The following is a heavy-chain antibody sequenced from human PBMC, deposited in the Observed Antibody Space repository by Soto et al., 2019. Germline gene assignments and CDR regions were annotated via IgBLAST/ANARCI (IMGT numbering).Heavy chain of an antibody. CDR1: GGSFSCYY. V-gene: IGHV4-34*01. CDR3: ARGDPAAGELLTLPPQRPFDY. CDR2: INRSGST. J-gene: IGHJ4*02. Sequence: SETRSRTWAVYGGSFSCYYWSWIRQPPGKGLGWIGEINRSGSTNYNPSLKSRVTISVDTSKNQFSLKLSSVTAADTAVYYCARGDPAAGELLTLPPQRPFDYSGQGTLVTVSS. D-gene: IGHD2-2*01.